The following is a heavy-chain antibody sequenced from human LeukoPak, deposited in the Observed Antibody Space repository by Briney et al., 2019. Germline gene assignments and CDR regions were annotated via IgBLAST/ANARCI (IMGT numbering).Heavy chain of an antibody. V-gene: IGHV4-39*07. CDR2: IYYSGST. Sequence: SETLSLTCTVSGGSISSSSYYWGWIRQPPGKGLEWIGSIYYSGSTYYNPSLKSRVTISVDTSKNQFSLKLSSVTAADTAVYYCARGDGSGYYPFDYWGQGTLVTVSS. J-gene: IGHJ4*02. CDR1: GGSISSSSYY. CDR3: ARGDGSGYYPFDY. D-gene: IGHD3-22*01.